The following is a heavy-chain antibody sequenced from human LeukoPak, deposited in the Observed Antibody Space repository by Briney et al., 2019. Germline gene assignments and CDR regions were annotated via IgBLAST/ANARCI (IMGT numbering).Heavy chain of an antibody. CDR2: IYYTGNT. D-gene: IGHD1-26*01. Sequence: SETLSLTCTVSGGSISSYYWSWIRQPPGGGLGWIGYIYYTGNTNYNPSLKSRVTISVDTSKNQYSLKLTSETAADTAVYFCARGYSATYGRFDPWGQGTLVTVSS. V-gene: IGHV4-59*01. CDR1: GGSISSYY. J-gene: IGHJ5*02. CDR3: ARGYSATYGRFDP.